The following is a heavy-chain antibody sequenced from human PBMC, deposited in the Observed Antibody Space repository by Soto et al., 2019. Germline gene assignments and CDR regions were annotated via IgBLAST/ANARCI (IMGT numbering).Heavy chain of an antibody. J-gene: IGHJ4*02. CDR1: GGSVSSGDYY. CDR2: VYYSGST. CDR3: ARERTGDPTFFDY. D-gene: IGHD1-1*01. V-gene: IGHV4-61*08. Sequence: LSLTCTVSGGSVSSGDYYWSWIRQPPGKGLQWIGYVYYSGSTDYNPSLKSRVTISVDTSKNQFSLKLTSVTVADTAVYYCARERTGDPTFFDYWGQGTLVTVSS.